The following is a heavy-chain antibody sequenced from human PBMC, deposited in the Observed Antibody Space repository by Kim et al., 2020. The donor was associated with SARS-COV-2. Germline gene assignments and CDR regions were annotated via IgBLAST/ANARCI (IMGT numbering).Heavy chain of an antibody. J-gene: IGHJ4*02. CDR1: GFTFSDYY. D-gene: IGHD3-16*01. Sequence: GGSLRLSCAASGFTFSDYYMSWIRQAPGKGLEWVSYISSSGSTKYYADSVKGRFTISRDNAKNSLHLQMNSLRAEDTAVYYCARDWAGHSYYLDYWGQGTLVTVSS. V-gene: IGHV3-11*01. CDR2: ISSSGSTK. CDR3: ARDWAGHSYYLDY.